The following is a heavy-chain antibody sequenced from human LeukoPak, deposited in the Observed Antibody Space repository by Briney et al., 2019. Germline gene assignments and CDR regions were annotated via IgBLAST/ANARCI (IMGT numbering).Heavy chain of an antibody. D-gene: IGHD4-17*01. CDR1: GYTFTSYD. CDR2: MNPNSGNT. J-gene: IGHJ4*02. CDR3: ARVGQNDYGDYVDFDY. V-gene: IGHV1-8*01. Sequence: ASVKVSCKASGYTFTSYDINWVRQATGQGLEWMGWMNPNSGNTGYAQKFQGRVTMTRNTSISTAYMELSSLRSEDTAVYYCARVGQNDYGDYVDFDYWGQGTLVTVSS.